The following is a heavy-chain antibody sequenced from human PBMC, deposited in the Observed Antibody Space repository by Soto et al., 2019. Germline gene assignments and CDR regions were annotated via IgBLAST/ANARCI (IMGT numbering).Heavy chain of an antibody. CDR1: GGTFSSYT. CDR2: IIPILGIA. J-gene: IGHJ5*02. D-gene: IGHD3-10*01. Sequence: GASVKVSCKASGGTFSSYTISWVRQAPGQGLEWMGRIIPILGIANYAQKFQGRVTITADKSTSTAYMELSSLRSEDTAVYYCARDYGSGSYYNYNWFDPWGQGTLVTVSS. V-gene: IGHV1-69*04. CDR3: ARDYGSGSYYNYNWFDP.